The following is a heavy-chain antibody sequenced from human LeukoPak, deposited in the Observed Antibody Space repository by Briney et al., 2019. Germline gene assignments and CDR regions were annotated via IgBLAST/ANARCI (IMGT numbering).Heavy chain of an antibody. CDR3: AKKGYGGNSGGVYFDS. CDR2: ISWDGDVT. Sequence: GGSLRLSCAASGFTFNDYTMHWVRQAPGKGLEWVSLISWDGDVTYYADSVKGRFTISRDNTENSLYLQMTSLKTEDTALYYCAKKGYGGNSGGVYFDSWGQGTLVTVSS. V-gene: IGHV3-43*01. CDR1: GFTFNDYT. D-gene: IGHD4-23*01. J-gene: IGHJ4*02.